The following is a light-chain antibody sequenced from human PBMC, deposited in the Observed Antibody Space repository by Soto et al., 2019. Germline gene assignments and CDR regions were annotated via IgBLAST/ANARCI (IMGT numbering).Light chain of an antibody. CDR3: QQYNRYPYT. CDR1: HSISSW. V-gene: IGKV1-5*03. CDR2: KGS. J-gene: IGKJ2*01. Sequence: DIQMTQSPSTLSASVGDRVTITCRASHSISSWLAWFQQKPGNAPKLLIYKGSTLQSGVPSRFSGSGSGTEFTLTISSLQPDDSATYYCQQYNRYPYTFGQGTRLEIK.